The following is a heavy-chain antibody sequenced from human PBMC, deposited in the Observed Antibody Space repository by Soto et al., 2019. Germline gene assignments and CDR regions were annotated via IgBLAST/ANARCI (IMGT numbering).Heavy chain of an antibody. J-gene: IGHJ4*02. CDR3: ARGGGYDSSGYYYDS. CDR1: GFTFSSYS. V-gene: IGHV3-21*01. Sequence: EVQLVESGGGLVKPGGSLRLSCAASGFTFSSYSMNWVRQAPGKGLEWVSSISSSSSYIYYADSVKGRFTISRDNAKNSLHLQMNSLRAEDMAVYYCARGGGYDSSGYYYDSWGQGTLVTVSS. D-gene: IGHD3-22*01. CDR2: ISSSSSYI.